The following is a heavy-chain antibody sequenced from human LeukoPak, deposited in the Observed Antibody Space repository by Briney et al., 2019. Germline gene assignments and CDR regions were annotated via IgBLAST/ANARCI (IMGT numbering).Heavy chain of an antibody. D-gene: IGHD2-21*02. Sequence: PGRSLRLSCAASGFTFSSYAMHWVRQAPGKGLEWVAVISYDGSNKYYADSVKGRFTISRDNSKNTLYLQMNSLRAEDTAVYYCARDRIPYCGGDCPNDAFDIWGQGTMVTVSS. CDR2: ISYDGSNK. CDR1: GFTFSSYA. CDR3: ARDRIPYCGGDCPNDAFDI. V-gene: IGHV3-30-3*01. J-gene: IGHJ3*02.